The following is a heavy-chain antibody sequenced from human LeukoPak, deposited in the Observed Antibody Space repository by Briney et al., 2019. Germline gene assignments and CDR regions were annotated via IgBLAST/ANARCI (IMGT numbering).Heavy chain of an antibody. CDR1: GVSIDTYY. Sequence: KPSETLSLTCSVSGVSIDTYYWSWIRQPAGKGLEWIGRIFASGSGNYNPSLRGRVTMSVDTSRNQFSLQLTSVTAADTAVYYCARTDDSGTYQGLFDYWGQGSLVTVSS. CDR2: IFASGSG. D-gene: IGHD1-26*01. V-gene: IGHV4-4*07. CDR3: ARTDDSGTYQGLFDY. J-gene: IGHJ4*02.